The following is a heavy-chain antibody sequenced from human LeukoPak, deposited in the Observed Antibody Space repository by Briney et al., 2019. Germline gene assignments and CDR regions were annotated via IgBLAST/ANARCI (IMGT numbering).Heavy chain of an antibody. Sequence: PGGSLRLSCAGSGFTFSSPWMSWVRQAPGQGLEWVAVIWNDGSNKYYVDSVKGRFTISRDNSKNTLYLQMNSLRTEDTAVYYCARDYCSSTSCLFDYWGQGTLVTVSS. D-gene: IGHD2-2*01. J-gene: IGHJ4*02. CDR1: GFTFSSPW. CDR2: IWNDGSNK. V-gene: IGHV3-33*08. CDR3: ARDYCSSTSCLFDY.